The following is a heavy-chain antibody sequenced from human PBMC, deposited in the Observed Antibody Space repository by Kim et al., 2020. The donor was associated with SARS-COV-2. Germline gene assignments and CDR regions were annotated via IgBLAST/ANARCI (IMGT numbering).Heavy chain of an antibody. V-gene: IGHV3-30*01. CDR3: ARGGYYDSSGYPFDY. Sequence: DTVKGRFTISRDNSQNTLNLKMNSVRAEDTAVYYCARGGYYDSSGYPFDYWGQGTLVTVSS. J-gene: IGHJ4*02. D-gene: IGHD3-22*01.